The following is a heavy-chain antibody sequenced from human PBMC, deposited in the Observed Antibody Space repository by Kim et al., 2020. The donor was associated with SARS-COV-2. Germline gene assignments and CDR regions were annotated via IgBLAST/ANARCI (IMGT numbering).Heavy chain of an antibody. CDR3: MKGGWGWLWVH. CDR1: GFTFTGYA. J-gene: IGHJ4*02. V-gene: IGHV3-23*01. CDR2: INGSDGTT. Sequence: GGSLRLSCTTSGFTFTGYAMNWVRQAPGKGLEWVSSINGSDGTTYYVDSVKGRFTISRDNSKNTLYLQMNSLRADDTAVYYCMKGGWGWLWVHWGQGTRVTVSS. D-gene: IGHD3-22*01.